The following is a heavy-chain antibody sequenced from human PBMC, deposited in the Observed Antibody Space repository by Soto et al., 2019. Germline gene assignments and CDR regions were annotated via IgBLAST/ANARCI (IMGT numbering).Heavy chain of an antibody. CDR3: XXXXXXXXXXXXGYYFDY. V-gene: IGHV1-3*04. J-gene: IGHJ4*02. Sequence: QVQLVQSGAEVKKPGASVKVSCKASGYTFTRYPIHWVRQAPGQRLEWMGWINTVNGNTKYSQKYQGRVTISRDTSANTAYMELXXLXXXXTXXXXXXXXXXXXXXXXXGYYFDYWGQGTLGTVSS. CDR2: INTVNGNT. CDR1: GYTFTRYP.